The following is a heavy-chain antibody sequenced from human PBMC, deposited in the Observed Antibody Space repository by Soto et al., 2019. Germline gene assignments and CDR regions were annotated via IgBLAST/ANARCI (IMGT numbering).Heavy chain of an antibody. CDR3: ARPARGGPAYDKX. CDR1: GFMFSASL. CDR2: IGPDGSEK. Sequence: PGGSLRLSCAASGFMFSASLMTWVRQPPGKGLEWVAGIGPDGSEKSYVGSMKGRFTISRDNAKNSLYLQLNSLTVEDTAMYYCARPARGGPAYDKXWGQGTPVTVSS. D-gene: IGHD2-8*01. V-gene: IGHV3-7*03. J-gene: IGHJ4*02.